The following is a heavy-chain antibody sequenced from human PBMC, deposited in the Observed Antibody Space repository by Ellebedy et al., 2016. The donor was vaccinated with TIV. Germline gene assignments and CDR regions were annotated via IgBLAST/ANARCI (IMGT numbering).Heavy chain of an antibody. V-gene: IGHV3-53*04. CDR3: ARSEPADV. CDR2: IDSGGVT. Sequence: GESLKISCAASGFSVSTIYMSWLRQAPGKGLEWLSVIDSGGVTNYADSVKGRFTISRHNSMNPLYLQMNSLRPEDTAVYYCARSEPADVWGKGATVTVSS. J-gene: IGHJ6*04. CDR1: GFSVSTIY. D-gene: IGHD1-14*01.